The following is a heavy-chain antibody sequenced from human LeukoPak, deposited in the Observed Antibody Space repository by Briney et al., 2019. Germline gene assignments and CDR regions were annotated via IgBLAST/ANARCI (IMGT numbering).Heavy chain of an antibody. V-gene: IGHV3-66*01. CDR3: ARDYGGNIRGFFDY. CDR1: GFTVSSNY. Sequence: GGSLRLSCAASGFTVSSNYMSWVRQAPGKGLEWVSVIYSGGSTYYADSVKGRFTISRDNSKNTLYLQMNSLRVEDTAVYYCARDYGGNIRGFFDYWGQGTLVTVSS. J-gene: IGHJ4*02. D-gene: IGHD4-23*01. CDR2: IYSGGST.